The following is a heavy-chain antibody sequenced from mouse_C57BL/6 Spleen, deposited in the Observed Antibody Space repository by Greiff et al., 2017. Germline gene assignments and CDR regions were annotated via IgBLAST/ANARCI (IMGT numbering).Heavy chain of an antibody. Sequence: QVQLQQPGAELVKPGASVKLSCKASGYTFTSYWMQWVKQRPGQGLEWIGEIDPSDSYTNYNQKFKGKATLTVDTSSSTAYMQLSSLTSEDTAVYYCARGSYYCGSSLYLDDWGKGTSVTVSS. J-gene: IGHJ4*01. D-gene: IGHD1-1*01. CDR3: ARGSYYCGSSLYLDD. V-gene: IGHV1-50*01. CDR1: GYTFTSYW. CDR2: IDPSDSYT.